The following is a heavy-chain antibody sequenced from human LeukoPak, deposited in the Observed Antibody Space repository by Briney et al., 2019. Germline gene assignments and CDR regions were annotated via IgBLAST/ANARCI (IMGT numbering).Heavy chain of an antibody. CDR3: AKGYGDLVAFDI. J-gene: IGHJ3*02. V-gene: IGHV3-30*02. CDR1: GFSFSSYG. D-gene: IGHD4/OR15-4a*01. CDR2: IRYDGNNK. Sequence: GSLRLSCAASGFSFSSYGMDWVRQAPGKGLEVVAFIRYDGNNKDYADSVKGRFTISRDNSKSTLYLQMNSLRVDDTAVYYCAKGYGDLVAFDIWGQGTMVTVSS.